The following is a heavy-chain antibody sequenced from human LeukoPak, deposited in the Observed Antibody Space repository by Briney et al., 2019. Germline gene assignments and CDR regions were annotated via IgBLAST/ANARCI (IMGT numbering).Heavy chain of an antibody. Sequence: PGGSLRLSCATSGFHFSNYGMNWVRQAPGKGLEWVSYISSSGSTIYYADSVKGRFTISRDNAKNSLYLQMNSLRAEDTAVYYCAELGITMIGGVWGKGTTVTISS. D-gene: IGHD3-10*02. CDR1: GFHFSNYG. J-gene: IGHJ6*04. CDR3: AELGITMIGGV. V-gene: IGHV3-48*04. CDR2: ISSSGSTI.